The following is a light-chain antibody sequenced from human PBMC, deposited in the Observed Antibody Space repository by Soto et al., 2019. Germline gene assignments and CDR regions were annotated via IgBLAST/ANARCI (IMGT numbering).Light chain of an antibody. Sequence: QSALTQPASVSGSPGQSITISCTGTSSDVGGYTYVSWYQQHPGKAPKLMIYDVSNRPSGVSNRFSGSKSANTASLTISGLQAEDEADYYCSSYTTSSTPPYVFGTGTKDTVL. CDR2: DVS. CDR3: SSYTTSSTPPYV. CDR1: SSDVGGYTY. V-gene: IGLV2-14*01. J-gene: IGLJ1*01.